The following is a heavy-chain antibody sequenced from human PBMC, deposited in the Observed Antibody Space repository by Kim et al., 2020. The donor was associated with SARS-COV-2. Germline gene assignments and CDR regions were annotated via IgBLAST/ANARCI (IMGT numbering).Heavy chain of an antibody. V-gene: IGHV3-23*01. CDR1: GFTFSNYV. D-gene: IGHD2-21*02. CDR3: ATQYCESHCYIADLDY. CDR2: ITFSGDVA. J-gene: IGHJ4*02. Sequence: GGSLRLSCIASGFTFSNYVMSWARQAPGKGLEWVSAITFSGDVAYSADSVKGRFTTSRDNSRNMLYLQMNSLRAEDTAVYYCATQYCESHCYIADLDYWGQGTLVTVSS.